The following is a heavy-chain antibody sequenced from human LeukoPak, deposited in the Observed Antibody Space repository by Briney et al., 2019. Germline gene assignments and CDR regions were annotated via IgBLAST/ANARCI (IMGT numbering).Heavy chain of an antibody. CDR1: GDSISSSRHY. V-gene: IGHV4-61*02. J-gene: IGHJ4*02. Sequence: SETLSLTCTVSGDSISSSRHYWSWIRQPAGKGLEWIGRIYPSGNTNYNPSLKSRVTISLDTPKNQFSLNLRSVTAADTAVYYCARRPYYYDSSGYRDYWGQGTLVTVSS. CDR2: IYPSGNT. CDR3: ARRPYYYDSSGYRDY. D-gene: IGHD3-22*01.